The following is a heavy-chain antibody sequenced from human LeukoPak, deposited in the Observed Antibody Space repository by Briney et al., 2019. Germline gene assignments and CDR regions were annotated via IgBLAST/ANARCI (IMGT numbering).Heavy chain of an antibody. D-gene: IGHD2-2*01. Sequence: GGSLRLSCAASKFTFSSFAMSWVRQAPGKGLEWVSGISATGDSTYYTDSVKGRFTISRDNSKNTLYLQMSSLRAEDTAVYYCAKLLSGYCSRTSCLNWFDPWGQGTLVTVSS. CDR3: AKLLSGYCSRTSCLNWFDP. CDR2: ISATGDST. J-gene: IGHJ5*02. CDR1: KFTFSSFA. V-gene: IGHV3-23*01.